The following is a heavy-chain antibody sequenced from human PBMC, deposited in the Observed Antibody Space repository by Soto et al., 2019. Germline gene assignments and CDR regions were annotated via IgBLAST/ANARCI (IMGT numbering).Heavy chain of an antibody. D-gene: IGHD3-22*01. Sequence: QAQLVESGGGVVQPGRSLRLSCAASGFTFSRSDMHWVRQAPGKGLEWVAVDGSNKYYADSVKGRFSISRDNAKNTLYLQMNALRAEDTSVSYCAKDAAASYDRGVLGAVDMWGQGTMVTVSS. J-gene: IGHJ3*02. V-gene: IGHV3-30*18. CDR1: GFTFSRSD. CDR3: AKDAAASYDRGVLGAVDM. CDR2: DGSNK.